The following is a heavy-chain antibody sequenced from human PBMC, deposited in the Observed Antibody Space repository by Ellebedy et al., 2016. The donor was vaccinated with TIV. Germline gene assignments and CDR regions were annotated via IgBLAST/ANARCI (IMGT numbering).Heavy chain of an antibody. Sequence: GESLKISCAASGFTFSSYAMSWVRQVPGKGLVWVSFIKTDGSSTSYADSVKGRFTISRDNAKNTLYLQMNSLRAEDTAVYYCARGSLYGYWGQGTLVTVSS. CDR3: ARGSLYGY. D-gene: IGHD2-2*02. J-gene: IGHJ4*02. CDR1: GFTFSSYA. CDR2: IKTDGSST. V-gene: IGHV3-74*01.